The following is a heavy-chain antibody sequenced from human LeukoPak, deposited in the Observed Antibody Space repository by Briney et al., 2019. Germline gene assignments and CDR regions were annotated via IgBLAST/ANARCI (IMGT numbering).Heavy chain of an antibody. D-gene: IGHD6-6*01. CDR2: ISAYNGNT. J-gene: IGHJ4*02. CDR3: ARAALEYSSSSADY. CDR1: GYTFTSYG. V-gene: IGHV1-18*01. Sequence: GASVKVSCKASGYTFTSYGISWVRLAPGQGLEWMGWISAYNGNTNYAQKLQGRVTMTTDTSTSTAYMELRSLRSDDTAVYYCARAALEYSSSSADYWGQGTLVTVSS.